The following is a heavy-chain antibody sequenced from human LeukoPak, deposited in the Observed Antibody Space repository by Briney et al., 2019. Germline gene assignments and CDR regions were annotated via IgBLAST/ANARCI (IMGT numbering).Heavy chain of an antibody. CDR1: GFTVSNNY. Sequence: GGSLRLSCAASGFTVSNNYMSWVRQAPGKGLEWVSVIYSGGSTYYADSVKGRFTISRDNSKNTLYLQMNSLRAEDTAVYYCARDVLGYYYDSSGYYEAFDYWGQGTLVTVSS. D-gene: IGHD3-22*01. J-gene: IGHJ4*02. CDR2: IYSGGST. CDR3: ARDVLGYYYDSSGYYEAFDY. V-gene: IGHV3-66*01.